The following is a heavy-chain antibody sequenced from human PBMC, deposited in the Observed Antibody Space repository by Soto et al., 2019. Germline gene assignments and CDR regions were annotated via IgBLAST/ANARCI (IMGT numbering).Heavy chain of an antibody. J-gene: IGHJ6*02. CDR1: GFTFSTYA. CDR3: AKDGGGYNYGYVMLDKYYYGMDV. CDR2: ISYDGTNK. V-gene: IGHV3-30-3*01. Sequence: GSLRLSCAASGFTFSTYAMHWVRQAPGKGLEWVAVISYDGTNKYYADSVRGRFTISRDNSKNTLFLQMNSLRAEDTAVYYCAKDGGGYNYGYVMLDKYYYGMDVWGQGTTVTVSS. D-gene: IGHD5-18*01.